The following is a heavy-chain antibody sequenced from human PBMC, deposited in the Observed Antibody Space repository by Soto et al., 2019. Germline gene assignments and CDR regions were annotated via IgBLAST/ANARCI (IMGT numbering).Heavy chain of an antibody. Sequence: EVQLLESGGGLVQPGGSLRLSCAASGFTFSSYAMSWVRQATGKGLEWVSAISGSGGSTYYADSVKGRFTISRDNSKNTLYLQINSLRAEETAVYYCAKCIHSGFEVVTGINFDYWGQGTLVTVSS. J-gene: IGHJ4*02. D-gene: IGHD3-3*01. CDR3: AKCIHSGFEVVTGINFDY. CDR2: ISGSGGST. V-gene: IGHV3-23*01. CDR1: GFTFSSYA.